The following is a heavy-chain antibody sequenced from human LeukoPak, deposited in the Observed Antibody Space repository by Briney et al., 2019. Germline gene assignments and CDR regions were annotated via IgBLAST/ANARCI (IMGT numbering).Heavy chain of an antibody. V-gene: IGHV4-30-4*01. CDR1: GGSISSGDYY. CDR2: IYYSGST. CDR3: ARVVYGDYAVYYFDY. J-gene: IGHJ4*02. Sequence: PSETLSLTCTVSGGSISSGDYYWSWIRQPPGKGLEWIGYIYYSGSTYYNPSLKSRVTIPVDTSKNQFSLKLSSVTAADTAVYYCARVVYGDYAVYYFDYWGQGTLVTVSS. D-gene: IGHD4-17*01.